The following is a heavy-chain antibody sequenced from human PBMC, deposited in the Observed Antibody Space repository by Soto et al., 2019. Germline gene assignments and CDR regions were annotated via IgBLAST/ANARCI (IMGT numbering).Heavy chain of an antibody. V-gene: IGHV2-70*01. D-gene: IGHD6-13*01. CDR2: IDWDDDK. CDR1: GFSLSTSGMC. J-gene: IGHJ4*02. Sequence: SGPTLVNPTQTLTLTCTFSGFSLSTSGMCVSWIRQPPGKALEWLALIDWDDDKYYSTSLKTRLTISKDTSKKQMDLTMTNMDPVDTATYYCARIQRQQLAYDYWGQGTLVTVSS. CDR3: ARIQRQQLAYDY.